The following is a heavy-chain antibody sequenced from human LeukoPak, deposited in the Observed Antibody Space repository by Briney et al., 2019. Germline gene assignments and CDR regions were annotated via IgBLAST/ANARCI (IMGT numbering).Heavy chain of an antibody. J-gene: IGHJ6*03. CDR2: IYYSGST. V-gene: IGHV4-39*07. Sequence: SETLSLTCTVSGDSVSSSNYYWAWIRQPPGKGLEWIGSIYYSGSTYYNPSLESRVTISVDTSKNQFSLKLSSVTAADTAVYYCAREGYGGNSKFTFYYYYMDVWGKGTTVTISS. CDR1: GDSVSSSNYY. CDR3: AREGYGGNSKFTFYYYYMDV. D-gene: IGHD4-23*01.